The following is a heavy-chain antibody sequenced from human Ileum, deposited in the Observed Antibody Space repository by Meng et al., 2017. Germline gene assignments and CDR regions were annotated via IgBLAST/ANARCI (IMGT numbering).Heavy chain of an antibody. Sequence: GCGGGLVRAGGSLGLSCAVCGSSCSDYWMHWVRQTPGKGLVWVSRINGDGSTTTYADSVKGRFTISRDNAESTLYLQMNSLRVDDTAVYYCTRAGSFRHDYWGQGALVTVSS. V-gene: IGHV3-74*01. CDR2: INGDGSTT. CDR3: TRAGSFRHDY. D-gene: IGHD2-15*01. CDR1: GSSCSDYW. J-gene: IGHJ4*02.